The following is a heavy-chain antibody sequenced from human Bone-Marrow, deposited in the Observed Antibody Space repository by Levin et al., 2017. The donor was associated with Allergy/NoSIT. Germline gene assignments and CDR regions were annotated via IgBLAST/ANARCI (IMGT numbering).Heavy chain of an antibody. Sequence: KISCKASGGNFTIHALSWVRQAPGQGLDWIGGTIPFFGTTNYAQRFQGRLTITADESTSTVYMELKSLTSDDTAVYYCAGRKYDFWSGYESWGQGTLVTVSS. CDR2: TIPFFGTT. V-gene: IGHV1-69*01. D-gene: IGHD3-3*01. CDR1: GGNFTIHA. CDR3: AGRKYDFWSGYES. J-gene: IGHJ5*02.